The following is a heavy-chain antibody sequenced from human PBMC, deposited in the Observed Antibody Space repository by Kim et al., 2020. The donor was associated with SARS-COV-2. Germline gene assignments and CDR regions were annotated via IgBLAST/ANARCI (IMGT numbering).Heavy chain of an antibody. CDR2: KQAGTAK. D-gene: IGHD1-26*01. V-gene: IGHV3-7*03. J-gene: IGHJ5*02. CDR3: AREWDS. Sequence: KQAGTAKNYADSVKGRFTSSRDNTKNALYLQMNSLRAEDTAVYYCAREWDSWGQGTRVTVSS.